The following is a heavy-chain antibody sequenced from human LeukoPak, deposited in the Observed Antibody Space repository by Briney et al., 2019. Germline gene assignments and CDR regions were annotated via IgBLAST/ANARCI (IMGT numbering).Heavy chain of an antibody. D-gene: IGHD2-21*02. CDR3: ARGVTGGMGDDY. CDR2: IIPILGIA. V-gene: IGHV1-69*04. CDR1: GGTFSSYA. J-gene: IGHJ4*02. Sequence: GASVKVSCKASGGTFSSYAISWVRQAPGQGLEWMGRIIPILGIANYAQKFQGRVTITADKSTSTAYMELSSLRSEDTAVYYCARGVTGGMGDDYWGQGTLVTVSS.